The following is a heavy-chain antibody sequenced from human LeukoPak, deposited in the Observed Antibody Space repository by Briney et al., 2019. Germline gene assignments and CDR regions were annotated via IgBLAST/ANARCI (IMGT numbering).Heavy chain of an antibody. CDR1: GYTFTSYG. Sequence: ASVKVSCKASGYTFTSYGISWVRQAPGQGLEWMGWISAYNGNTNYAQKLQGRVTMTTDTSTSTAYMELRSLRSDDTAVYYCARDPSRNYYGSGSYDYWGQGTLVTVSS. CDR3: ARDPSRNYYGSGSYDY. J-gene: IGHJ4*02. V-gene: IGHV1-18*01. D-gene: IGHD3-10*01. CDR2: ISAYNGNT.